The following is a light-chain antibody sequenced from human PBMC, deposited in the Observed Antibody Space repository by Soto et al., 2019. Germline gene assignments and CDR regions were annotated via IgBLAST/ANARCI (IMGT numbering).Light chain of an antibody. Sequence: IQMTQSPSSLSASVGDRVTITRQANQDITNSLNWYQQIPGKAPKLLIYGASNLVTGVPSRFSGRGSGTAFTFTISSLQPEDIATYYCQHYHNLPLTFGGGTKVEIK. J-gene: IGKJ4*01. CDR3: QHYHNLPLT. V-gene: IGKV1-33*01. CDR2: GAS. CDR1: QDITNS.